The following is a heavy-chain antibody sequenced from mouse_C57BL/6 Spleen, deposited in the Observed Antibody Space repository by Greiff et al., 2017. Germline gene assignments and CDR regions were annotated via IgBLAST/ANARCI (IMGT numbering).Heavy chain of an antibody. CDR2: IDPSDSET. V-gene: IGHV1-52*01. CDR1: GYTFTSYW. Sequence: QVQLQQPGAELVRPGSSVKLSCKASGYTFTSYWMHWVKQRPIQGLEWIGNIDPSDSETHYNQKFKDKATLTVDQSSSTAYMQLSSLTSEDSEVYYCAREGGTYYAMDYWGQGTSVTVAS. D-gene: IGHD3-3*01. J-gene: IGHJ4*01. CDR3: AREGGTYYAMDY.